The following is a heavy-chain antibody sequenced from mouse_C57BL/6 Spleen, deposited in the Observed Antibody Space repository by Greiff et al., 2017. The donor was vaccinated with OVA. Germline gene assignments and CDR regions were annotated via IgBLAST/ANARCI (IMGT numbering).Heavy chain of an antibody. V-gene: IGHV5-6*01. J-gene: IGHJ4*01. CDR2: ISSGGSYT. CDR3: ARHHSYCTLYAMDY. D-gene: IGHD1-2*01. Sequence: EVKLVESGGDLVKPGGSLKLSCEASGFTFSSYGMSWVRQTPDQRLEWVATISSGGSYTYYPDSVKGRFTISRDNAKNTLYLQMSSLKSDDTSMYYCARHHSYCTLYAMDYRGQGTSVTVSS. CDR1: GFTFSSYG.